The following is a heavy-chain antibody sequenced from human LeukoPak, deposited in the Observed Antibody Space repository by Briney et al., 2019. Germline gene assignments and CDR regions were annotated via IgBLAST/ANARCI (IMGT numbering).Heavy chain of an antibody. Sequence: SETLSLTCAVSGGSISSSNWWSWVRQPPGKGLEWIGEINHSGSTNYNPSLKSRVTISVDTSKNQFSLKLSSVTAADTAVYYCARVRATVRKRVFDYWGQGTLVTVSS. CDR1: GGSISSSNW. D-gene: IGHD4-17*01. J-gene: IGHJ4*02. V-gene: IGHV4-4*02. CDR3: ARVRATVRKRVFDY. CDR2: INHSGST.